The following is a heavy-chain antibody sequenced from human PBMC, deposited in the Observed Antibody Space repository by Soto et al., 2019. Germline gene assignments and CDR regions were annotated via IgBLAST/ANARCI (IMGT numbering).Heavy chain of an antibody. CDR3: ARGTLPRGGGAFDI. V-gene: IGHV3-53*02. Sequence: EVQLVETGGGLIQPGGSLRLSCAASGFTVTSNYMSWVRQAPGKGLEWVSVIYSGGNTYYADSVKGRFTISRDNSKNPLYLQMNSLGAEDTAVYYCARGTLPRGGGAFDIWGQGTMVSVSS. D-gene: IGHD3-10*01. CDR2: IYSGGNT. CDR1: GFTVTSNY. J-gene: IGHJ3*02.